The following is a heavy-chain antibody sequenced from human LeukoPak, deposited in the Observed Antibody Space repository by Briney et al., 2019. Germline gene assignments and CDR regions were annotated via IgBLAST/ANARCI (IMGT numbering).Heavy chain of an antibody. CDR2: ISYDGSNK. CDR1: GFTFSSYA. Sequence: PGGSLRLSCAASGFTFSSYAMHWVRQAPGKGLEWVAVISYDGSNKYYADSVKGRFTISRDNSKNTLYLQMNRLRAEDTAEYYCARDSWGYYGSGSYYFRGLFDYWGQGTLVTVSS. J-gene: IGHJ4*02. D-gene: IGHD3-10*01. V-gene: IGHV3-30*04. CDR3: ARDSWGYYGSGSYYFRGLFDY.